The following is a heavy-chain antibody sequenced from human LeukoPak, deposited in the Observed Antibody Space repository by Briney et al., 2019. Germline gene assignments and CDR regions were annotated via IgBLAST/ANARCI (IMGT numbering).Heavy chain of an antibody. V-gene: IGHV4-39*01. CDR2: IYYSGST. CDR3: ARQILFHSERWLKFFDY. D-gene: IGHD5-24*01. J-gene: IGHJ4*02. CDR1: GGSISSGSYY. Sequence: SETLSLTCTVSGGSISSGSYYWGWIRQPPGKGLEWIGSIYYSGSTYYNPSLKSRVTISVDTSKNQFSLKLSSVTAADTAVYYCARQILFHSERWLKFFDYWGQGTLVTVSS.